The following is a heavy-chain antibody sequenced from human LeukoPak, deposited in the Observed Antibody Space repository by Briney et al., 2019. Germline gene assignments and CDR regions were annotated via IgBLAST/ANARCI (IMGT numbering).Heavy chain of an antibody. V-gene: IGHV4-59*01. D-gene: IGHD6-19*01. J-gene: IGHJ3*02. Sequence: PSETLSLTCTVSGGSISSYYWSWIRQPPGKGLEWIGYIYYSGSTNYNPSLKSRVTISVDTSKNQFSLKLSSVTAADTAVYYCARAGSGWGDAFDIWGQGTMVTVSS. CDR3: ARAGSGWGDAFDI. CDR1: GGSISSYY. CDR2: IYYSGST.